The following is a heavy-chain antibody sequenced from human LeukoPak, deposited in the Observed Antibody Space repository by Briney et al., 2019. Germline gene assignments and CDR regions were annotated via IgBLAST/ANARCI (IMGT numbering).Heavy chain of an antibody. CDR2: IYYIGTT. D-gene: IGHD3-22*01. CDR3: ARGPPTDYYDSSGFYYVFDY. CDR1: GGSISNYH. Sequence: SETLSLTCTVSGGSISNYHWSWIRQPPGKGLEWIGNIYYIGTTNYNPSLKSRVTMSVDTSKNQFSLKLSSVTAADTAVYFCARGPPTDYYDSSGFYYVFDYWGQGTLVTVSS. J-gene: IGHJ4*02. V-gene: IGHV4-59*12.